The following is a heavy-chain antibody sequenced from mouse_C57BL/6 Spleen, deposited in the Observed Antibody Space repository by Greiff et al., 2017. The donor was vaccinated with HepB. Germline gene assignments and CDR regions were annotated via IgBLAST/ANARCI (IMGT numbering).Heavy chain of an antibody. V-gene: IGHV1-47*01. Sequence: VQLQQSGAELVKPGASVKMSCKASGYTFTTYPIEWMKQNHGKSLEWIGNFHPYNDDTKYNEKFKGKATLTVEKSSSTVYLELSRLTSDDSAVYYCARGGDNGSSYWYFHVWGTGTTVTVSS. CDR2: FHPYNDDT. J-gene: IGHJ1*03. CDR1: GYTFTTYP. CDR3: ARGGDNGSSYWYFHV. D-gene: IGHD1-1*01.